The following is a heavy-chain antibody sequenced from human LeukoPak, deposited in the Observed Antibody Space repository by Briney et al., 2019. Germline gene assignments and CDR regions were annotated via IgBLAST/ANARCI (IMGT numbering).Heavy chain of an antibody. V-gene: IGHV3-30-3*01. CDR2: ISYEGSNK. Sequence: GRSLRLSCAASGFTFSSYAMHWVRQAPGKGLEWVAVISYEGSNKYYADSVKGRFTISRDNSKNTLYLQMNSLRAEDTAVYYCARDSIAVAGTSGFDYWGQGTLVTVSS. CDR1: GFTFSSYA. CDR3: ARDSIAVAGTSGFDY. J-gene: IGHJ4*02. D-gene: IGHD6-19*01.